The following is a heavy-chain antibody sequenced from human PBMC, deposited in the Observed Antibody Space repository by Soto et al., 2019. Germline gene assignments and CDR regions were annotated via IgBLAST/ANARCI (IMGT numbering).Heavy chain of an antibody. V-gene: IGHV3-30-3*01. CDR1: GFTFSNYP. D-gene: IGHD1-26*01. CDR2: ISYDGSNK. CDR3: ARELGSVDDY. J-gene: IGHJ4*02. Sequence: VQLVESGGGVVQPGRSLRLSCAASGFTFSNYPMHWVRQAPGKGLEWVAVISYDGSNKYYADSVKGRFTISRDDSKNTLYLQMNSLRPDDTALFYCARELGSVDDYWGQGTLVTVSS.